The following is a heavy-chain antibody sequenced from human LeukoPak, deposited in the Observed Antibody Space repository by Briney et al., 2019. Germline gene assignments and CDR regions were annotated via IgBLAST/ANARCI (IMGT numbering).Heavy chain of an antibody. D-gene: IGHD5-12*01. CDR1: GFTFSRYH. CDR2: ISIISTTI. CDR3: AGTYERDLDH. Sequence: GGSLRLSCAASGFTFSRYHMNWVRQAPGKGLEWVSYISIISTTIYYADSVKGRFTISRDDANNSVYLQMNSLRVEDTAVYYCAGTYERDLDHWGQATRVTVSS. V-gene: IGHV3-48*01. J-gene: IGHJ4*02.